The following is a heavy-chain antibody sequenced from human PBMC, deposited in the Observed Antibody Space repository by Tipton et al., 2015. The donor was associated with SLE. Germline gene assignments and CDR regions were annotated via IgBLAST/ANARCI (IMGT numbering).Heavy chain of an antibody. V-gene: IGHV4-31*03. CDR2: IYYSGST. CDR3: ARDDGDSYRDAFDI. D-gene: IGHD4-17*01. J-gene: IGHJ3*02. CDR1: GGSISSVSYY. Sequence: TLSLTCTVSGGSISSVSYYWNWIRQHPGKGLEWNGYIYYSGSTYYNPSLTSRVTISLDTSKNQFSLKLSSVTAADTALYYCARDDGDSYRDAFDIWGQRTMVTVSS.